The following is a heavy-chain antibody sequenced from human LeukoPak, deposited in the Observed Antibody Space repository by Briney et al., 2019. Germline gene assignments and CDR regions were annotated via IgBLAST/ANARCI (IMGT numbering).Heavy chain of an antibody. Sequence: GGSLRLSCAASGFAFSSYAMSWVRHAPGEGLEWVSAISDSGGTTYYADSVKGRFTISRDNSKNTLYLQMNSLRGEDTAVYYCAKLTRGYCSSTACPNWFDPWGQGTLVTVSS. V-gene: IGHV3-23*01. CDR1: GFAFSSYA. D-gene: IGHD2-2*01. J-gene: IGHJ5*02. CDR2: ISDSGGTT. CDR3: AKLTRGYCSSTACPNWFDP.